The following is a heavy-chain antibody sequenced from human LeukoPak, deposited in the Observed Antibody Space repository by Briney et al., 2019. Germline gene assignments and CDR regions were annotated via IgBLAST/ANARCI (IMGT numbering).Heavy chain of an antibody. D-gene: IGHD3/OR15-3a*01. Sequence: RGYLTPYCAAAAFSFAYSAMSWDRQAQGKRLEWVSSTSGSGTTTSYADYVQGRIIISRDNSKNALYLQMNTLSPEDTATYLSARDSPTMIVAFWADGDQRTLVSVSS. CDR3: ARDSPTMIVAFWAD. V-gene: IGHV3-23*01. CDR1: AFSFAYSA. J-gene: IGHJ4*02. CDR2: TSGSGTTT.